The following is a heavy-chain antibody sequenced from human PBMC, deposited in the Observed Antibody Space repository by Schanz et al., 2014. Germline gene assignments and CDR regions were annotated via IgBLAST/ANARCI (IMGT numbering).Heavy chain of an antibody. CDR1: GGSIGSSNW. J-gene: IGHJ4*02. Sequence: QVQLQESGPGLVKASGTLSLTCAVSGGSIGSSNWWSWVRQPPGKGLEWIGEVYHSGTTNYNPSLRSQVTISVDTSKNQFSLKLTSVTDADTAVYYSARLDGFGYWGQGTLVTVSS. CDR2: VYHSGTT. D-gene: IGHD3-10*01. V-gene: IGHV4-4*02. CDR3: ARLDGFGY.